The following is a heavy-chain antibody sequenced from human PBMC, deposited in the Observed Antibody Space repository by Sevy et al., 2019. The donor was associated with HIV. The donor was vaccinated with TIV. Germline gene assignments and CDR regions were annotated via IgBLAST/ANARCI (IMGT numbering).Heavy chain of an antibody. CDR2: TRNKADSYTT. CDR1: GFTLSDHY. CDR3: ATHAGIAAAGRVFDY. J-gene: IGHJ4*02. V-gene: IGHV3-72*01. D-gene: IGHD6-13*01. Sequence: GGSLRLSCAASGFTLSDHYMEWVRQAPGKGLEWVGRTRNKADSYTTEHAASVKGRFTISRDDSKNSLYLQMNSLKTEDTAVYYCATHAGIAAAGRVFDYWGQGPLVTVSS.